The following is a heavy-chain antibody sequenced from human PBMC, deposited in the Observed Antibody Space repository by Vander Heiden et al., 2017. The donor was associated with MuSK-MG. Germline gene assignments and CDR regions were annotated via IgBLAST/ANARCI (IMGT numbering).Heavy chain of an antibody. CDR3: ARGGAVRFDP. V-gene: IGHV4-4*02. CDR1: GGAISSSYW. Sequence: QVQLQESGPGLVKPSGTLSLPCAVSGGAISSSYWWTCVRQPPETGLEWIGEISHTGSTNYNPSLKSRVTISVDKSTNQFSLKVSSVTAADTAVYYCARGGAVRFDPWGQGTLVTVSS. J-gene: IGHJ5*02. D-gene: IGHD6-19*01. CDR2: ISHTGST.